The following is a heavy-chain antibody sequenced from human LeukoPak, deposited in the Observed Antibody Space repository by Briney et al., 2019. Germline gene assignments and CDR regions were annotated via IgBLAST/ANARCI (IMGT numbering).Heavy chain of an antibody. V-gene: IGHV1-69*10. CDR2: IIPILGTP. J-gene: IGHJ6*02. D-gene: IGHD6-13*01. Sequence: ASVKVSCKASGGTFSSFAISWVRQAPGHGLEWMGGIIPILGTPNYAQKFQGRVTITADKSASTAYMELSSLRSEDTAVYYCARTHSSSWQSTDYYYYGMDVWGQGTTVTVSS. CDR3: ARTHSSSWQSTDYYYYGMDV. CDR1: GGTFSSFA.